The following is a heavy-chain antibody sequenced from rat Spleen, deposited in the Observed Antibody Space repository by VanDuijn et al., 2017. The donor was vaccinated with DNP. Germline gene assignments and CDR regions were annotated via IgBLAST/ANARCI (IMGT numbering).Heavy chain of an antibody. CDR2: ISTSGGST. J-gene: IGHJ2*01. V-gene: IGHV5-46*01. CDR1: GFTFSSFP. CDR3: ARRTTGDYFDY. D-gene: IGHD1-8*01. Sequence: EVQLVESGGGLVQPGRSMKLSCAASGFTFSSFPMAWVRQAPTKGLEWVATISTSGGSTYYRDSVKGRFTISRDNAKSTLYLQMESLRSEDTATYYCARRTTGDYFDYWGQGVMVTVSS.